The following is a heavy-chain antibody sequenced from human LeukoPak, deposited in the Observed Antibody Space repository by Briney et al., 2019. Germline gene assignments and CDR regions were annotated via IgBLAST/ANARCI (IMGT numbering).Heavy chain of an antibody. CDR3: AKVVTMVQGVIVGYFDY. CDR1: GFTFSSYA. CDR2: ISGSGGST. J-gene: IGHJ4*02. V-gene: IGHV3-23*01. D-gene: IGHD3-10*01. Sequence: PGGSLRLSCAASGFTFSSYAMSWVRQAPGKGLEWVSAISGSGGSTYYADSVKGRFTISRDNSKNTPYLQMNSLRAEDTAVYYCAKVVTMVQGVIVGYFDYWGQGTLVTVSS.